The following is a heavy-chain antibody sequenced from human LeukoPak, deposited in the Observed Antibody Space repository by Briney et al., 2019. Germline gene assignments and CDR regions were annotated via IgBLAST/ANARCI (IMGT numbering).Heavy chain of an antibody. CDR2: ISGSGGST. CDR1: GFTFSSYW. D-gene: IGHD5-24*01. J-gene: IGHJ3*02. Sequence: GGSLRLSCVTSGFTFSSYWMSWVRQAPGKGLEWVSAISGSGGSTYYADSVKGRFTISRDNSKNTLYLQMNSLRAEDTAVYYCAKVRDGYNQIRNAFDIWGQGTMVTVSS. V-gene: IGHV3-23*01. CDR3: AKVRDGYNQIRNAFDI.